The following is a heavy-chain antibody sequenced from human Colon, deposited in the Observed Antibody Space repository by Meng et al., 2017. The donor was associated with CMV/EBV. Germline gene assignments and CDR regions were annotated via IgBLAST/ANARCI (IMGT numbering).Heavy chain of an antibody. CDR1: GFIFDTYA. CDR2: INAGRGDT. D-gene: IGHD6-6*01. V-gene: IGHV3-23*01. CDR3: AKNRAYSSSSGDSFDP. J-gene: IGHJ5*02. Sequence: GGSLRLSCAASGFIFDTYAMSWVRQAPGKGLEWVSTINAGRGDTYYADPVKGRFTISRDNSKNTVYLQLSGLTTEDTALYYCAKNRAYSSSSGDSFDPWGQGTLVTVSS.